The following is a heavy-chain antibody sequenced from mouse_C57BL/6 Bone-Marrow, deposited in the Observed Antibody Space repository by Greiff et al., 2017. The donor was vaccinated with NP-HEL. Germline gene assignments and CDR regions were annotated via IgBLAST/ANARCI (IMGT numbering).Heavy chain of an antibody. CDR2: IYPRSGNT. J-gene: IGHJ3*01. V-gene: IGHV1-81*01. Sequence: QVQLQQSGAELARPGASVKLSCKASGYTFTSYGISWVKQRTGQGLAWIGEIYPRSGNTYYNEKFKGKATLTVDKSSSTAYMELRTLTSEDSAVLICATGGTVVARGFGDWGQGTLVTVSA. D-gene: IGHD1-1*01. CDR1: GYTFTSYG. CDR3: ATGGTVVARGFGD.